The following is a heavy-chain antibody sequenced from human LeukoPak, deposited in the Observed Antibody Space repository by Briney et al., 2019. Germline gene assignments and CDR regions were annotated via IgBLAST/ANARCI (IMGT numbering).Heavy chain of an antibody. J-gene: IGHJ4*02. D-gene: IGHD1-26*01. CDR2: IDSYNSI. Sequence: PGGSLRLSCAASGFTFDIYTMIWVRQAPGKGLEWVSSIDSYNSIYYADSLKGRFTISRDNAKNSLYLQMNGLRAEDTAIYYCARYASFKYSGTYYYDYWGQGTLVSVSS. CDR1: GFTFDIYT. CDR3: ARYASFKYSGTYYYDY. V-gene: IGHV3-69-1*02.